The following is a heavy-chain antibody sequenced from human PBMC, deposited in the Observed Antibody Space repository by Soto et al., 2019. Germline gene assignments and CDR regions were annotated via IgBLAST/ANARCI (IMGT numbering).Heavy chain of an antibody. CDR2: IYHGGTT. CDR3: ARVHVMVVAGSTFDY. J-gene: IGHJ4*03. D-gene: IGHD6-19*01. CDR1: GDSISSGSY. V-gene: IGHV4-38-2*02. Sequence: SETLSLTCTVSGDSISSGSYWGWIRQPPGEGPEWIASIYHGGTTFYNPSLKSRISISVDTSKNQFSLRLTSVTAADTATYYCARVHVMVVAGSTFDYWGRGTLVTSPQ.